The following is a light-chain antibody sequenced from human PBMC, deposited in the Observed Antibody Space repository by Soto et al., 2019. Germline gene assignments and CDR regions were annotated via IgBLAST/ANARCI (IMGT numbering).Light chain of an antibody. Sequence: EIVLTQSPATLSVSLGDSATLSCRAGQSVSLSLAWYQMRPGQPPRLLIYGASTRATDIPARFRGTGSGTDFTLTISSLQSEDFAVYFCRQYHIWPSWTFGQGTKVDIK. CDR1: QSVSLS. CDR3: RQYHIWPSWT. V-gene: IGKV3-15*01. J-gene: IGKJ1*01. CDR2: GAS.